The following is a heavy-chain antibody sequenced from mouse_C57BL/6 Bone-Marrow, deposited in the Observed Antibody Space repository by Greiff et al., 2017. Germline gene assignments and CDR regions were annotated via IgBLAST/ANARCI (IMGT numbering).Heavy chain of an antibody. CDR2: MHPNGGSP. CDR1: GYTFTNYW. J-gene: IGHJ4*01. D-gene: IGHD2-4*01. Sequence: VQLQQPGAELVKPGASVKLSCKASGYTFTNYWMHWVKPRPGQGLEWIGMMHPNGGSPDYNEKFKSEATLSVDKSSWTAYMELSSRTSEDSAVDDCARSYDYDAYTMDYWGQGTSVTVSS. V-gene: IGHV1-64*01. CDR3: ARSYDYDAYTMDY.